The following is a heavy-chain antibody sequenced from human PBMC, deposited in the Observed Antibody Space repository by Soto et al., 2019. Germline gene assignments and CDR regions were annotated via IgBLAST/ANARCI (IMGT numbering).Heavy chain of an antibody. CDR2: INPNSGGT. J-gene: IGHJ1*01. CDR3: ARASPPYYDCSCYYYGSNFQH. D-gene: IGHD3-22*01. CDR1: GYTVTGYY. Sequence: ASVKVSCKASGYTVTGYYMHWVRQAPGQGLEWMGWINPNSGGTNYAQKFQGRVTMTRDTSISTAYMELSRLRSDDTAVYYCARASPPYYDCSCYYYGSNFQHWCQRTLVTASS. V-gene: IGHV1-2*02.